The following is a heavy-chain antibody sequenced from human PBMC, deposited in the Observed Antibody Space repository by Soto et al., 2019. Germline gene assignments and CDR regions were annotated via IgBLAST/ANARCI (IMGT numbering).Heavy chain of an antibody. CDR2: IKQDGSQT. CDR3: TRGTDLVFCTGPRCPGIDV. Sequence: EVQLVESGGDLVQPGGSLRLSCVASGFTISNYWMSWVRQAPEKGLEWVANIKQDGSQTYYVDSAKGRFTISRDNAKNSLYLQLNSLRVEDTAVYYCTRGTDLVFCTGPRCPGIDVWGQGTTVTVSS. CDR1: GFTISNYW. D-gene: IGHD2-8*02. V-gene: IGHV3-7*03. J-gene: IGHJ6*02.